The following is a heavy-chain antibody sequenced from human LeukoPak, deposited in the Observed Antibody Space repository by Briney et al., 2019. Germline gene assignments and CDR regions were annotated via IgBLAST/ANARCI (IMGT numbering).Heavy chain of an antibody. J-gene: IGHJ5*02. CDR3: ARWAGVSDL. Sequence: GGSLRLSCAASGFTFGNYWMTWVRQAPGKGPEWVANIKQDGSAVHYVDSVKGRFTISRNNAKNSLSLQMNSLRVEDTAVYYCARWAGVSDLWGQGTLVTVSS. CDR2: IKQDGSAV. CDR1: GFTFGNYW. V-gene: IGHV3-7*01. D-gene: IGHD3-10*01.